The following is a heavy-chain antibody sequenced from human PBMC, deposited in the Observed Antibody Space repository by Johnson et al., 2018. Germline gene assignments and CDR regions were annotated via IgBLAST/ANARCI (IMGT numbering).Heavy chain of an antibody. Sequence: EEELGEGGGGLVQPGGTLRLRCAASGFTFSIYWMYWVRQAPGKGLVWVSRIKNDGISTGYADSVKGRFTISRDNARNTLYLQINSLRAEDTAVYYCASELSLGYWGRGTLVTVSS. J-gene: IGHJ4*02. CDR1: GFTFSIYW. CDR2: IKNDGIST. CDR3: ASELSLGY. V-gene: IGHV3-74*01.